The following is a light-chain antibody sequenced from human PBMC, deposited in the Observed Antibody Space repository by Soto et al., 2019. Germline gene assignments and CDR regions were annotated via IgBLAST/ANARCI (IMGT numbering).Light chain of an antibody. Sequence: DVQVTQSPSSLSASVGDRVTITCRASQDIAGYLAWYQHKPGRTPELLISSASTLETGVPSRFSGTGSGTEFTLTISSLQPEDFATYYCQQHAAYPRDFGQGTNVDI. CDR2: SAS. J-gene: IGKJ1*01. CDR3: QQHAAYPRD. CDR1: QDIAGY. V-gene: IGKV1D-12*01.